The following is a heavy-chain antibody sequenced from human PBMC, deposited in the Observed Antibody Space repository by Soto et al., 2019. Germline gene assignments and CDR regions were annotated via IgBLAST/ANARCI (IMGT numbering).Heavy chain of an antibody. CDR2: IGVYHPQT. CDR1: GYFFPNYG. CDR3: VIHDKTISLDL. J-gene: IGHJ5*02. Sequence: QIQMVQSGAEIKEPGASVTVSCKTSGYFFPNYGIDWVRQAPGHGLQWMGWIGVYHPQTKYTPQFQGRVTINSDTSTRTVYMELRSLRSDDKATYYCVIHDKTISLDLWGPGT. D-gene: IGHD3-22*01. V-gene: IGHV1-18*04.